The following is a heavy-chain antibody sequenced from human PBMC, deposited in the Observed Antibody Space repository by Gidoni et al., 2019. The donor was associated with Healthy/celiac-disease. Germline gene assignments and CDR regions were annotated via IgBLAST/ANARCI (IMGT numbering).Heavy chain of an antibody. Sequence: QVQLVESGGGVVQPGRSLRLSCAASGFTFSSYGMNWVRQAPGKGLEWVAVISDDGSNKYYADSVKGRFTITRDNSKNTMYLQMNSLRAEDTAVYYCADGGVGATTAYGMDVWGQGTTVTVSS. CDR1: GFTFSSYG. D-gene: IGHD1-26*01. CDR3: ADGGVGATTAYGMDV. CDR2: ISDDGSNK. V-gene: IGHV3-30*03. J-gene: IGHJ6*02.